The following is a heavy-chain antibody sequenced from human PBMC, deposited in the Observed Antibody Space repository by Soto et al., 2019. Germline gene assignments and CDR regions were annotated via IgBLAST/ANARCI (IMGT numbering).Heavy chain of an antibody. V-gene: IGHV4-59*01. Sequence: PSETLSLTCTVSGGSISNYYWNWIRQPPGKGLEWIGYIYYSGSTYYNPSLKSRLTITKDTSKNQVVLTMTNMDPMDTGTYYCAHKGPEDWPLDYWGQGTLVTVSS. CDR2: IYYSGST. D-gene: IGHD3-9*01. CDR1: GGSISNYY. CDR3: AHKGPEDWPLDY. J-gene: IGHJ4*02.